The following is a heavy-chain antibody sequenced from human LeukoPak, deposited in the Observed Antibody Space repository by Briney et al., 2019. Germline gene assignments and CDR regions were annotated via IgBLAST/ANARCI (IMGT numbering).Heavy chain of an antibody. CDR1: GFTVSSNY. V-gene: IGHV3-53*01. CDR2: IYSGGST. D-gene: IGHD3-10*01. CDR3: ESGSGSSRTPYYYMDV. Sequence: GGSLRLSCAASGFTVSSNYMSWVRQAPGKGLEWVSVIYSGGSTYYADSVKGRFTISRDNSQNTLYLQMNNLSAEDTAVYYCESGSGSSRTPYYYMDVWGKGTTVTVSS. J-gene: IGHJ6*03.